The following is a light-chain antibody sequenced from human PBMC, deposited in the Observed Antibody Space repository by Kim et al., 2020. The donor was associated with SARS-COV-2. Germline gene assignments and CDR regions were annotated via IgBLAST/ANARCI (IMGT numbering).Light chain of an antibody. CDR3: QSATVSSLGV. V-gene: IGLV3-27*01. Sequence: TKYVRWFQQKPGQAPTMVIYRDTERPSGIPQRFSGSTSGTTVTLTINGVQIEDEADYYCQSATVSSLGVFGGGTQLTVL. CDR1: TKY. CDR2: RDT. J-gene: IGLJ3*02.